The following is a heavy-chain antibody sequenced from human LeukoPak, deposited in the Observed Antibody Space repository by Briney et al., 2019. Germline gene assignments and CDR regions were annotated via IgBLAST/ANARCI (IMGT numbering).Heavy chain of an antibody. J-gene: IGHJ1*01. Sequence: GGSLRLSCAASGFTFSSYAMSWVRQAPGKGLEWVSAISGSGGSTYYADSVKGRFTISRDNSKNTLCLQMNSLRAEDTAVYYCAKEDVYGDYGVEVPSQHWGQGTLVTVSS. CDR1: GFTFSSYA. D-gene: IGHD4-17*01. CDR2: ISGSGGST. V-gene: IGHV3-23*01. CDR3: AKEDVYGDYGVEVPSQH.